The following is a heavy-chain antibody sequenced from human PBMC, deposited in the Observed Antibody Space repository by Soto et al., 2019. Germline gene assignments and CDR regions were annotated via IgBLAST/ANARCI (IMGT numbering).Heavy chain of an antibody. CDR2: IYYSGST. J-gene: IGHJ6*03. Sequence: SQTLSLTCPVSGGSISSGGYYQCWIRQHPGKGLEGTGYIYYSGSTYYNPSLKSRVTISVDTSKNQFPLKLSSVTAADTAVYYCARAPRDCSSNSCYPGYYYYYMDVWGKGTTVTVSS. CDR3: ARAPRDCSSNSCYPGYYYYYMDV. D-gene: IGHD2-2*01. V-gene: IGHV4-31*03. CDR1: GGSISSGGYY.